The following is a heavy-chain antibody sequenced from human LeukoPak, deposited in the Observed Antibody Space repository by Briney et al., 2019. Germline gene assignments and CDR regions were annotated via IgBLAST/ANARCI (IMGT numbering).Heavy chain of an antibody. J-gene: IGHJ4*02. CDR2: IYYSGIT. CDR3: ARYSGSPTWYLDY. Sequence: SETLSLTCTVSGGSISTYYCTWIRQPPGRGLEWIGHIYYSGITKYNPSLESRVTISVDTSKNQFSLKVTSVTAADTALYYCARYSGSPTWYLDYWGQGTLVTVSS. CDR1: GGSISTYY. D-gene: IGHD1-26*01. V-gene: IGHV4-59*01.